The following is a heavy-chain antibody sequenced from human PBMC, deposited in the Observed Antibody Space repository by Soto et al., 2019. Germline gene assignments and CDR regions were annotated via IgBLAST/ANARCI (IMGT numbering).Heavy chain of an antibody. CDR1: GGSISSYY. D-gene: IGHD3-9*01. CDR3: ARQTALRYFAWSPFDY. V-gene: IGHV4-59*08. J-gene: IGHJ4*02. Sequence: PSETLSLTCTVSGGSISSYYWSWIRQPPGKGLEWIGYIYYSGSTNYNPSLKSRVTISVDTSKNQFSLKLSSVTAADTAVYYCARQTALRYFAWSPFDYWGRGTLVTVSS. CDR2: IYYSGST.